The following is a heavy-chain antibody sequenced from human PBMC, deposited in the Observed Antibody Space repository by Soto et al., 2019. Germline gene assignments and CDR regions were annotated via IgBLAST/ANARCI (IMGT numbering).Heavy chain of an antibody. CDR1: GYTFTAYY. V-gene: IGHV1-2*02. J-gene: IGHJ6*02. CDR2: INPRFGDT. CDR3: ARNMDYYYGPGSGNGHGF. Sequence: QVQLMQSGAELKEPGDSVRVSCEASGYTFTAYYIHWVRQAPGQGLEWMGWINPRFGDTSYAQDFQGRVSMIRDTSISTVYMELSRLTSDDTAIYYCARNMDYYYGPGSGNGHGFWGQGTTVTVFS. D-gene: IGHD3-10*01.